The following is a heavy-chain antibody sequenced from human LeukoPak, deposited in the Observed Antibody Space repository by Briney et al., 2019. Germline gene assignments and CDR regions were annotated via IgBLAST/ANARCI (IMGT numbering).Heavy chain of an antibody. CDR2: IKHSGNT. CDR3: ARDIAGSYYNSRAFDI. J-gene: IGHJ3*02. Sequence: SETLSLTCTVSGYSISSGYFWGWIRQPPGKGLEWIGSIKHSGNTYYNPSLKSRVIISADTSKNQFSLKLSSVTAADTAVYYCARDIAGSYYNSRAFDIWGQGTMVTVSS. CDR1: GYSISSGYF. V-gene: IGHV4-38-2*02. D-gene: IGHD3-10*01.